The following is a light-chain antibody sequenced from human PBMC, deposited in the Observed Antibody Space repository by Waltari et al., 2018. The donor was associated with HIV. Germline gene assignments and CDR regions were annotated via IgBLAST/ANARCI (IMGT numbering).Light chain of an antibody. CDR2: DVT. CDR1: RSDVGGYNY. CDR3: VSYTSTIPLGAV. V-gene: IGLV2-14*03. Sequence: QSALTQPASVSGPPGQSITISCTGTRSDVGGYNYVSWYQQHPGKAPKLIIYDVTDRPSGVSNRFSGSKSGNTASLTISGLQAEDEADYYCVSYTSTIPLGAVFGGGTQLTVL. J-gene: IGLJ7*01.